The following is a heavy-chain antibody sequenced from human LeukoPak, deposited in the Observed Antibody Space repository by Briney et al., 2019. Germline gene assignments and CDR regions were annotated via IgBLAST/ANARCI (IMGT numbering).Heavy chain of an antibody. Sequence: PGGSLRLSCAASGFTFSSYWMSWVRQAPGKGLGWVANMNYDGSEKYYVDSVKGRFTISRDNAKNSLYLQMNSLRAEDTAVHYCARDIEAAGLFLDYWGQGTLVTVSS. D-gene: IGHD6-13*01. CDR1: GFTFSSYW. CDR3: ARDIEAAGLFLDY. J-gene: IGHJ4*02. V-gene: IGHV3-7*01. CDR2: MNYDGSEK.